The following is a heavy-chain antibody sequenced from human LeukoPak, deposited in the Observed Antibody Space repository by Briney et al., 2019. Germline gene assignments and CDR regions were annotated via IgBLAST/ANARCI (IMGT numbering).Heavy chain of an antibody. CDR1: GFTFSNYW. Sequence: GGSLRLSCAASGFTFSNYWMTWVRQAPGKGLEWVANIKQDGSERDYVDSVKGRFTISRDNAKNTLYLQMNSLRAEDTAVYYCARDCSSTSCYENDAFDIWGQGTMVTVSS. CDR3: ARDCSSTSCYENDAFDI. CDR2: IKQDGSER. D-gene: IGHD2-2*01. J-gene: IGHJ3*02. V-gene: IGHV3-7*01.